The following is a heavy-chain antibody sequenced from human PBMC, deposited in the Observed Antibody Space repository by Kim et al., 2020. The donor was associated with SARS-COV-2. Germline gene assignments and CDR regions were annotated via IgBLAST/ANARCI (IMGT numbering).Heavy chain of an antibody. D-gene: IGHD3-22*01. CDR3: ARGPPYYYDSSGSPEGYGMDV. CDR1: GFTFSSYE. J-gene: IGHJ6*02. CDR2: ISSSGSTI. Sequence: GGSLRLSCAASGFTFSSYEMNWVRQAPGKGLEWVSYISSSGSTIYYADSVKGRFTISRDNAKNSLYLQMNSLRAEDTAVYYCARGPPYYYDSSGSPEGYGMDVWGQGTTVTVSS. V-gene: IGHV3-48*03.